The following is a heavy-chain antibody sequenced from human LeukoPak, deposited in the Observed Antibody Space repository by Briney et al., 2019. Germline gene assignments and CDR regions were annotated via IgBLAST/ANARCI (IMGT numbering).Heavy chain of an antibody. Sequence: ASVKVSFKASGYTFIGYYMHWVRQAPGQGLEWMGQINPNSGVTNYAQKFQGRVTMTRDTSISTAYMELSSLTSDDTAVYYCARETAVTGTFFDHWGQGTLVTVSS. V-gene: IGHV1-2*06. J-gene: IGHJ4*02. CDR2: INPNSGVT. CDR1: GYTFIGYY. D-gene: IGHD6-19*01. CDR3: ARETAVTGTFFDH.